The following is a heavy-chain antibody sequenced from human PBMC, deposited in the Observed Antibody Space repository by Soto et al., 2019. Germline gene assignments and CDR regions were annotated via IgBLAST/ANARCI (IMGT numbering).Heavy chain of an antibody. CDR1: GFIFSNYA. D-gene: IGHD2-15*01. CDR3: AKDGGLSGGAFDF. V-gene: IGHV3-23*01. J-gene: IGHJ4*02. Sequence: EVQLWESGGGLVQPGGSLRLSCAASGFIFSNYAMSWVRQAPGKGLEWVADISGSGVSTNYADSVKGRFSFSRDNSKNTLSLQMSSLSAEDTAVYYCAKDGGLSGGAFDFWGQGTLVTVSS. CDR2: ISGSGVST.